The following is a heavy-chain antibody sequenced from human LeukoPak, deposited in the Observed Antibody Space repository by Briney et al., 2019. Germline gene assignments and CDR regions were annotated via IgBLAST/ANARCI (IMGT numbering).Heavy chain of an antibody. V-gene: IGHV1-2*02. D-gene: IGHD3-10*01. CDR2: INPNSGGT. CDR3: TRGVIRGDDFDY. Sequence: GASVKVSCKASGYNFYGYFIHWVRQAPGLGLEWMGWINPNSGGTNYAQQFQGRVTMTRDTSISTAYMELSRLTSDDTAVYYCTRGVIRGDDFDYWGQGTLVTVSS. CDR1: GYNFYGYF. J-gene: IGHJ4*02.